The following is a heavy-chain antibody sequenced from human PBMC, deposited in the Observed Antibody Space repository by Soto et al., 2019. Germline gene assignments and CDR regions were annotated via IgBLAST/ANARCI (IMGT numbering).Heavy chain of an antibody. Sequence: PSETLSLTCAVYGGSFSGYYWSWIRQPPGTGLEWIGEINHSGSTNYNPSLKSRVTISVDTSKNQFSLKLSSVTAADTAVYYCASGTDYGDYGFDYWGQGTLVTVSS. CDR3: ASGTDYGDYGFDY. CDR2: INHSGST. V-gene: IGHV4-34*01. J-gene: IGHJ4*02. CDR1: GGSFSGYY. D-gene: IGHD4-17*01.